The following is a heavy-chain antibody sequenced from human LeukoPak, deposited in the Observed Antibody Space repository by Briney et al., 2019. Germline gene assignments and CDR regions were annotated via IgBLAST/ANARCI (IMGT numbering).Heavy chain of an antibody. CDR3: AKDISQGYTFGSIEEDY. J-gene: IGHJ4*02. CDR2: ISESDGST. Sequence: GGSLRLSCAASGSTFSRYAMSWVRQAPGKELEWLSAISESDGSTYYADSVKGRFTISRDNSKNTLYLQMNSLGADDTAVYFCAKDISQGYTFGSIEEDYWGQGTLVTVSS. D-gene: IGHD5-18*01. CDR1: GSTFSRYA. V-gene: IGHV3-23*01.